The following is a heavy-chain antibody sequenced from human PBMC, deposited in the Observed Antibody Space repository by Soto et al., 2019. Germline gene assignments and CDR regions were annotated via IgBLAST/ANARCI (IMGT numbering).Heavy chain of an antibody. Sequence: SETLSLTCAVSGGSISSSNWWSWVRQPPGKGLEWIGEIYHSGSTNYNPSLKSRVTISVDKSKNQFSLKLSSVTAADTAAYYCASLEYYYGMDVWRQGTTVTVSS. CDR2: IYHSGST. CDR3: ASLEYYYGMDV. V-gene: IGHV4-4*02. CDR1: GGSISSSNW. J-gene: IGHJ6*02.